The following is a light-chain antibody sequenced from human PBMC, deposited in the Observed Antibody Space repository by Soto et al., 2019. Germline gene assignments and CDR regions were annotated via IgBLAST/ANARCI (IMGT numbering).Light chain of an antibody. Sequence: QSVLTQPASVSGSPGQSITISCTGTGSDVGGYKYVSWYQQLPGKAPKLMIYDVSYRPSGVSDRFSGSKSGNTASLIISGLQAEDEADYYCSSYASSSPFVFGTGNKVTVL. V-gene: IGLV2-14*01. CDR1: GSDVGGYKY. CDR3: SSYASSSPFV. CDR2: DVS. J-gene: IGLJ1*01.